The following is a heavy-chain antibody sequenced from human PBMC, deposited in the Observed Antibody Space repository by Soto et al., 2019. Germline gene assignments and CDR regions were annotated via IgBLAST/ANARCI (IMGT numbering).Heavy chain of an antibody. Sequence: SETLSLTCTVSGGSINSGDYSWSWIRQPPGKGLEWIGYVHHSGATYSNPSLRRRITITADRSKNHFSLSLTSVAAADTAIYYCARFSYAPAQYLYSGMDVWGQGTSVTVSS. V-gene: IGHV4-30-2*01. D-gene: IGHD2-2*02. CDR1: GGSINSGDYS. CDR2: VHHSGAT. J-gene: IGHJ6*02. CDR3: ARFSYAPAQYLYSGMDV.